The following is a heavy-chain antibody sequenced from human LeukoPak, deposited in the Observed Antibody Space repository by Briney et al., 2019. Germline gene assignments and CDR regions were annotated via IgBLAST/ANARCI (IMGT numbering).Heavy chain of an antibody. J-gene: IGHJ3*02. D-gene: IGHD3-22*01. Sequence: SQTLSLTCAVYGGSSSVYYWSWIRQPPGRGLEWIGEINHSGSTNYNPSLRSRVTISVDTPKNQFSLKLSSVTAADTAVYYCARAVYYYDSSGYWGLDAFDIWGQGTMVTVSS. CDR3: ARAVYYYDSSGYWGLDAFDI. V-gene: IGHV4-34*01. CDR1: GGSSSVYY. CDR2: INHSGST.